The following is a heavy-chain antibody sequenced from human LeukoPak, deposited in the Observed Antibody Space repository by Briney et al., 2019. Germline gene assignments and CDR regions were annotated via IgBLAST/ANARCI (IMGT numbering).Heavy chain of an antibody. CDR1: GYSISSSNW. D-gene: IGHD2-15*01. Sequence: SDTLSLTCAVSGYSISSSNWWGWIRQPPGKGLEWIGEINHSGSTNYNPSLKSRVTISVDTSKNQFSLKLSSVTAADTAVYYCAKESCSGGSCYIFDYWGQGTLVTVSS. J-gene: IGHJ4*02. V-gene: IGHV4-28*03. CDR2: INHSGST. CDR3: AKESCSGGSCYIFDY.